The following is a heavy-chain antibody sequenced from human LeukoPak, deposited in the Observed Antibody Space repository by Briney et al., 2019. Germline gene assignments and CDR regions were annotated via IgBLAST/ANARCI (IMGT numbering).Heavy chain of an antibody. CDR2: IYYSGMT. V-gene: IGHV4-59*08. CDR1: GGSISSYY. CDR3: ARASIVGRRFFDY. J-gene: IGHJ4*02. Sequence: SETLSLTCTVSGGSISSYYWSWIRQPPGKGLEWIGYIYYSGMTKYNPSLKSRVTISVDTSKKQFSLKLSSVTAADAAVYYCARASIVGRRFFDYWGQGTLVTVSS. D-gene: IGHD6-6*01.